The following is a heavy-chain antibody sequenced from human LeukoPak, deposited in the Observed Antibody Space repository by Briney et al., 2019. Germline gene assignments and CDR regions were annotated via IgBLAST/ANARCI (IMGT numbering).Heavy chain of an antibody. CDR3: ARAPDYFFFDY. J-gene: IGHJ4*02. D-gene: IGHD4/OR15-4a*01. V-gene: IGHV3-30*03. CDR1: GFTFSNYG. CDR2: ISYDGSTK. Sequence: GGSLRLSCAASGFTFSNYGMHWVRQAPGKGLEWVAVISYDGSTKYYADSVKGRFTISRDNSENTLYLQMNSLRAEDTAVYYCARAPDYFFFDYWGQGTLVTVSS.